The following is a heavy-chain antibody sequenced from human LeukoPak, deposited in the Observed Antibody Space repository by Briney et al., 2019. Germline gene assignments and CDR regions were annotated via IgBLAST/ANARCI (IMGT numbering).Heavy chain of an antibody. J-gene: IGHJ4*02. CDR2: IWYDGSKK. D-gene: IGHD3-10*01. CDR1: GFTFSSYG. CDR3: ATDRGAYDSGTSFYDY. V-gene: IGHV3-33*01. Sequence: PGRSLRLSCAASGFTFSSYGMHWVRQAPGKGLEWVALIWYDGSKKYYADSVKGRFTISRDDPKNTPYLQINSLRVEDTAVYYCATDRGAYDSGTSFYDYWGRGSLVTVSA.